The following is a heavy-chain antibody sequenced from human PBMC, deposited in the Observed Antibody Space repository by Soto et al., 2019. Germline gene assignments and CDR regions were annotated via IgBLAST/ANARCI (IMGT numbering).Heavy chain of an antibody. V-gene: IGHV1-69*13. CDR1: GGTFGNDS. CDR2: IIPMFDTP. D-gene: IGHD2-15*01. CDR3: ARSGGLDRDFNY. Sequence: SVKVSCKASGGTFGNDSFIWVRQAPGQGLEWMGGIIPMFDTPIYAQKFQDRVTITADESTSTAYMQLSSLRSGDTAVYYCARSGGLDRDFNYWGQGSLVTVSS. J-gene: IGHJ4*02.